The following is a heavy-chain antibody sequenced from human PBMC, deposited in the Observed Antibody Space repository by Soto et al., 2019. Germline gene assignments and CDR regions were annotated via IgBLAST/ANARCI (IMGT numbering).Heavy chain of an antibody. Sequence: PGGSLRLSCAASAFTFSSSIMNWVRQAPGKGLEWVSYISSSSSTIYYADSVKGRFTISRDNAKNSLYLQMNSLRAEDTAVYFCASGRPIDYWGQGTLVTVSS. J-gene: IGHJ4*02. CDR2: ISSSSSTI. D-gene: IGHD6-6*01. CDR1: AFTFSSSI. V-gene: IGHV3-48*01. CDR3: ASGRPIDY.